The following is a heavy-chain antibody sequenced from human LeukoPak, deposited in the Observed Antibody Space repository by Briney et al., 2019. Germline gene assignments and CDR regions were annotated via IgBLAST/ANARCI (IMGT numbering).Heavy chain of an antibody. CDR3: ARAGGYSYGFDY. CDR2: MNPNSGNT. D-gene: IGHD5-18*01. V-gene: IGHV1-8*01. Sequence: ASVKVSCKASGYTFTSYDINWVRQATGQGLEWMGWMNPNSGNTGYAQKFQGRVTITRNTSISTAHMGLSSLRSEDTAVYYCARAGGYSYGFDYWGQGTLVTVSS. J-gene: IGHJ4*02. CDR1: GYTFTSYD.